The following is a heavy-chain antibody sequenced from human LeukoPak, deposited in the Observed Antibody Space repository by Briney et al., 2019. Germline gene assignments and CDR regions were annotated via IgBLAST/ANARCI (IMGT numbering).Heavy chain of an antibody. CDR2: ISWNSGSI. CDR3: AKDNSDSSSYFDY. Sequence: PGGSLRLSCAASGFTFDDYAMHWVRQAPGKGLEWVSGISWNSGSIGYADSVKGRFTISRDNAKNSLYLQMNSLRAEDTALYYCAKDNSDSSSYFDYWGQGTLVTVSS. J-gene: IGHJ4*02. V-gene: IGHV3-9*01. CDR1: GFTFDDYA. D-gene: IGHD3-22*01.